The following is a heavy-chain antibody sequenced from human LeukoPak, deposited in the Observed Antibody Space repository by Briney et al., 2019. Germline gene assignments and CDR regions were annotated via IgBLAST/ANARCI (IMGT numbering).Heavy chain of an antibody. CDR2: ISSDSGAR. J-gene: IGHJ5*02. Sequence: VGSLRLSCGASGLTFSSYSMNWVRQAPGKGLEWVSYISSDSGARYYADSVKGRFTISRDNAKNSLYLQMNSLRAEDTAVYYCARATQPGFDPWGQGTLVTVSS. V-gene: IGHV3-48*01. D-gene: IGHD2-15*01. CDR3: ARATQPGFDP. CDR1: GLTFSSYS.